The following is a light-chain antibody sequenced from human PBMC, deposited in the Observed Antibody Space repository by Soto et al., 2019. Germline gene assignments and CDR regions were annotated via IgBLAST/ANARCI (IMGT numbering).Light chain of an antibody. CDR1: QSISSW. CDR3: QQYNSYPWT. CDR2: DAS. V-gene: IGKV1-5*01. J-gene: IGKJ1*01. Sequence: DIQMTQSPSTLSASVGDRVTITCRASQSISSWLAWYQQKPGKAPKLLIYDASSLESGVPSRFSGSGSGTEFTLTHSSLQPDDFATYYCQQYNSYPWTFGQGTKVEIK.